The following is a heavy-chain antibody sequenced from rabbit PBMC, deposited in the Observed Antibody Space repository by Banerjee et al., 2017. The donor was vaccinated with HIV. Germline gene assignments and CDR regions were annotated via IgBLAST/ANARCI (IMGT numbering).Heavy chain of an antibody. D-gene: IGHD4-1*01. CDR2: INTSSGNT. V-gene: IGHV1S45*01. CDR1: GFSLSSYG. J-gene: IGHJ4*01. CDR3: ARDLAGVIGWNFNL. Sequence: QEQLEESGGDLVKPEGSLTLTCTASGFSLSSYGMSWVRQTPGKGLEWIACINTSSGNTVYASWAKGRFTISKTSSTTVTLQMTSLTAADTATYFCARDLAGVIGWNFNLWGPGTLVTVS.